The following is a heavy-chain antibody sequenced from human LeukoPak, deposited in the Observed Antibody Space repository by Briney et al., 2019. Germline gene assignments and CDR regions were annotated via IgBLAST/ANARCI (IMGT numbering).Heavy chain of an antibody. V-gene: IGHV3-21*04. CDR2: ISSSSSYI. CDR3: AKIRPPAYDI. CDR1: GFTFSTYS. Sequence: GGSLRLSCVDSGFTFSTYSMNWVRQAPGKGLEWVSSISSSSSYIYYGDSVKGRFTISRDNSNNTVYLQMNSLRAEGTAVYYCAKIRPPAYDIWGQGTMVTVSS. D-gene: IGHD3-3*02. J-gene: IGHJ3*02.